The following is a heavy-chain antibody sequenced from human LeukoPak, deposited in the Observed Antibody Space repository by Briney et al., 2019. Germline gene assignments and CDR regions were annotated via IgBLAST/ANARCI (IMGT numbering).Heavy chain of an antibody. CDR3: ARDAAYNWNYVDY. J-gene: IGHJ4*02. D-gene: IGHD1-20*01. CDR2: ISGSGGST. CDR1: GFTFSSYA. V-gene: IGHV3-23*01. Sequence: GGSLRLSCAASGFTFSSYAMSWVRQAPGKGLEWVSAISGSGGSTYYADSVKGRFTISRDNAKNSLYLQMNSLRVEDTAVYYCARDAAYNWNYVDYWGQGTLVTVSS.